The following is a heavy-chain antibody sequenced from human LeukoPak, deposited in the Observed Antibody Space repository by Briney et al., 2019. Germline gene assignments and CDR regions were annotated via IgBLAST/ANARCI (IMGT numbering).Heavy chain of an antibody. Sequence: ASVKVSCKASGYTFTGYYMHWVRQAPGQGLEWMGWINPNSGGSNYAQKFQGRVTMTRDTSISTAYMELSRLRSDDTAVYYCARERSSGSYFSYRGQGTLVTVSS. J-gene: IGHJ4*02. CDR1: GYTFTGYY. CDR3: ARERSSGSYFSY. CDR2: INPNSGGS. D-gene: IGHD1-26*01. V-gene: IGHV1-2*02.